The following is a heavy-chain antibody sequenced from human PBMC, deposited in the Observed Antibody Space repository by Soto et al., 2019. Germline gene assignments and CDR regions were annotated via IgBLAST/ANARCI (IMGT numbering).Heavy chain of an antibody. CDR3: ASRYNWNPQEDYYYYLDV. CDR2: TYYSGST. J-gene: IGHJ6*03. V-gene: IGHV4-31*03. CDR1: GGSISSGGYY. Sequence: QVQLQESGPGLVKPSQTLSLTCTVYGGSISSGGYYWSWIHQHPGKGLEWNGYTYYSGSTYYNSYRASTDYTPTLQSRDTIKVETSKHQFSLKRGSGTAADTAVYYWASRYNWNPQEDYYYYLDVWGKGTTVTVSS. D-gene: IGHD1-20*01.